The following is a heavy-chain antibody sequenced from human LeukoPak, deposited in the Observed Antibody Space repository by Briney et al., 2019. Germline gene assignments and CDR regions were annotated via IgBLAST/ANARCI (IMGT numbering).Heavy chain of an antibody. CDR2: IYYSGST. CDR1: GGSISSSSYY. V-gene: IGHV4-39*07. D-gene: IGHD2-15*01. J-gene: IGHJ4*02. Sequence: NPSETLSLTCTVSGGSISSSSYYWGWIRQPPGKGLVWIGSIYYSGSTYYNPSLKSRVTISVDTSKNQFSLKLSSVTAADTAVYYCASLARTFTTREGYCSGGSCYSKAYWGQGTLVTVSS. CDR3: ASLARTFTTREGYCSGGSCYSKAY.